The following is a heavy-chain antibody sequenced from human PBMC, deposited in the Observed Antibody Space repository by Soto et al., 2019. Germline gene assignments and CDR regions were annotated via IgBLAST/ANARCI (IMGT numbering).Heavy chain of an antibody. V-gene: IGHV3-23*01. CDR2: INSAGST. CDR1: GFTFSSYV. D-gene: IGHD3-16*01. CDR3: AKGGVNIPHDY. Sequence: EVQLLESGGGLVQPGGSLRLSCAASGFTFSSYVLSWVRQAPGKGLEWVSSINSAGSTYYADSVKGRFTISRDNSKNTLYVQMNSLRAEATAVYYCAKGGVNIPHDYWGQGTLVTVSS. J-gene: IGHJ4*02.